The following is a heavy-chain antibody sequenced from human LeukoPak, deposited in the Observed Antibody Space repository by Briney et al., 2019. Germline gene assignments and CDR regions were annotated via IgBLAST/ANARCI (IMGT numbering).Heavy chain of an antibody. CDR3: ARRSDDILTGFSGDLS. D-gene: IGHD3-9*01. J-gene: IGHJ5*02. CDR1: GGSISSGDYY. Sequence: KPSQTLSLTCTVSGGSISSGDYYWSWIRQPPGKGLEWIGYIYYSGSTYYNPSLESRVTISVDTSKNQFSLKLSSVTAADTAVYYCARRSDDILTGFSGDLSWGQGILVTVSS. V-gene: IGHV4-30-4*01. CDR2: IYYSGST.